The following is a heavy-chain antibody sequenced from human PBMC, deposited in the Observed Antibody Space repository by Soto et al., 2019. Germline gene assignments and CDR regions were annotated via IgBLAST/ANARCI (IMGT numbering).Heavy chain of an antibody. D-gene: IGHD2-21*02. CDR2: VYYSGGA. V-gene: IGHV4-59*01. J-gene: IGHJ6*02. Sequence: QVQLQESGPGLVKASETLSLTCTVSGGSISGYYWSWIRQPPGKGLEWIGNVYYSGGAKYNPSVKRRVSISVDTSKNQFSLNLSSVTAADTAVYYCTRDGDGRMTTKPYYYYGMDVWGPGITVTVSS. CDR1: GGSISGYY. CDR3: TRDGDGRMTTKPYYYYGMDV.